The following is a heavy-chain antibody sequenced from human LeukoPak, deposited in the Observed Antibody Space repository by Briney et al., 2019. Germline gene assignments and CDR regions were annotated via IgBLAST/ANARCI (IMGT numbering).Heavy chain of an antibody. J-gene: IGHJ4*02. Sequence: GGSLRLSCAASGFTFSSYGMHWVRQAPGKGLEWVAVISYDGSNKYYADSVKGRFTISRDNAKNSLYLQMNSLRAEDTAVYYCARELRIAVAGIRDYFDYWGQGTLVTVSS. CDR1: GFTFSSYG. CDR2: ISYDGSNK. D-gene: IGHD6-19*01. V-gene: IGHV3-30*03. CDR3: ARELRIAVAGIRDYFDY.